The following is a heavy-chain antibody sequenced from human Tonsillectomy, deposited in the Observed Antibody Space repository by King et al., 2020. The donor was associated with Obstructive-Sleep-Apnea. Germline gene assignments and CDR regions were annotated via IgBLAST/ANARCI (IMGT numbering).Heavy chain of an antibody. CDR1: GASISSGDYY. J-gene: IGHJ4*02. CDR2: IYYSGGT. Sequence: VQLQESGPGLVKPSQTLSLTCTVSGASISSGDYYWSGIRQPPGKGLEWVGYIYYSGGTYYNPSLKSRVTIPVDTSKNQFSLKLSSVTAADTAVYYCARDSKSYQGFDYWGQGTLVTVSS. CDR3: ARDSKSYQGFDY. V-gene: IGHV4-30-4*01.